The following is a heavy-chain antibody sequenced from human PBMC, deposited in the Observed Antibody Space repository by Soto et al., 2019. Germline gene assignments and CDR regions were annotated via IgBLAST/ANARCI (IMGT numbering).Heavy chain of an antibody. D-gene: IGHD6-13*01. CDR1: GYTFRNYA. Sequence: ASVKVSCKTSGYTFRNYAISWVRQTPGQVLEWMGWVSPYNGNANYTQKFQGRVTMTTDTSTATAHMELTSLRSDDTAVYYCARERGYSSSSTYYYYGMDVWGQGTTVTVSS. V-gene: IGHV1-18*04. CDR2: VSPYNGNA. J-gene: IGHJ6*02. CDR3: ARERGYSSSSTYYYYGMDV.